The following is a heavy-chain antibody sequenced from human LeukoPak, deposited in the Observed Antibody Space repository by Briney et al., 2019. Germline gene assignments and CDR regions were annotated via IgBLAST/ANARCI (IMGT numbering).Heavy chain of an antibody. J-gene: IGHJ5*02. CDR2: IIPIFGTA. D-gene: IGHD3-22*01. Sequence: ASVKVSCKASGGTFSSYAISWVRQAPGQGLEWMGGIIPIFGTANYAQKFQGRVTITADKSTSTAYMELSSLRSEDTAVYYCARRTEYYYDSSGYPHGFDPWGQGTLVTVSS. CDR1: GGTFSSYA. V-gene: IGHV1-69*06. CDR3: ARRTEYYYDSSGYPHGFDP.